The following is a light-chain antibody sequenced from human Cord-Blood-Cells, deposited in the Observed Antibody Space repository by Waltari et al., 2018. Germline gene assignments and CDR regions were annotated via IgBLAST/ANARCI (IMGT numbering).Light chain of an antibody. CDR1: QRISSW. J-gene: IGKJ2*01. Sequence: DIQMTQSPSTLSASVGDRVTITCRASQRISSWLAWYQQKPRKAPKLLIYDASSVESGVPSRFSGSGSGTEFTLTISSLQPDDFATYYCQQYNSYSPYTFGQGTKLEIK. CDR2: DAS. CDR3: QQYNSYSPYT. V-gene: IGKV1-5*01.